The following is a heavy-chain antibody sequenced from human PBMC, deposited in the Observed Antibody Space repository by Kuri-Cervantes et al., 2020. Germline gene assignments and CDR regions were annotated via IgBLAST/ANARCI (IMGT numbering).Heavy chain of an antibody. CDR2: IIPIFGTA. CDR3: ARPNSSGSRGYQFDY. CDR1: GGTFSSYA. J-gene: IGHJ4*02. Sequence: SVKVSCKASGGTFSSYAISWVRQAPGQGLEWMGGIIPIFGTANYAQKFQGRVTITTDESTSTAYMELSSLRSEDTAVYYCARPNSSGSRGYQFDYWGQGTLVTDSS. D-gene: IGHD6-19*01. V-gene: IGHV1-69*05.